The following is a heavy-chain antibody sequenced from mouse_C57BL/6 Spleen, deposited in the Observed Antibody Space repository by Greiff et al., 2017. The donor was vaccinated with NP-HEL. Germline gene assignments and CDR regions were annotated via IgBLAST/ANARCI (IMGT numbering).Heavy chain of an antibody. Sequence: QVQLKQSGPGLVQPSQSLSITCTVSGFSLTSYGVHWVRQSPGKGLEWLGVIWSGGSTDYNAAFISRLSISKDNSKSQVFFKMNSLQADDTAIYYCARIPVSYWGQGTLVTVSA. V-gene: IGHV2-2*01. CDR3: ARIPVSY. J-gene: IGHJ3*01. CDR2: IWSGGST. CDR1: GFSLTSYG.